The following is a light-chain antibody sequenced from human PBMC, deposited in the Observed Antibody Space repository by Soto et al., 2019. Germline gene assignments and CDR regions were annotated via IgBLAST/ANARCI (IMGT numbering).Light chain of an antibody. CDR2: SSN. V-gene: IGLV1-44*01. CDR3: AAWDDSLNGVV. J-gene: IGLJ2*01. Sequence: QSVLTQPPSASGTPGQRVTLSCSGSSSNIGSNSVNWYQQLPGTAPKLLMYSSNQRPSGVPDRFSGSKSGTSASLAISGLQSEDEADYDCAAWDDSLNGVVFGGGTKLTVL. CDR1: SSNIGSNS.